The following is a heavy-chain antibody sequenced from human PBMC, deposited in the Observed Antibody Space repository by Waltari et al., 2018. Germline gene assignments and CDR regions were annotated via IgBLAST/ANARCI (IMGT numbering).Heavy chain of an antibody. CDR3: AAGPKYCSSTSCLDYYYYGMDV. CDR2: IVVGSGNT. Sequence: QMQLVQSGPEVKKPGTSVKVSCKASGFTFTSSAVQWVRQARGQRLEWIGWIVVGSGNTNYGQKFQERVTITREMSTSTAYMELSSLRSEDTAVYYCAAGPKYCSSTSCLDYYYYGMDVWGQGTTVTVSS. D-gene: IGHD2-2*01. V-gene: IGHV1-58*01. CDR1: GFTFTSSA. J-gene: IGHJ6*02.